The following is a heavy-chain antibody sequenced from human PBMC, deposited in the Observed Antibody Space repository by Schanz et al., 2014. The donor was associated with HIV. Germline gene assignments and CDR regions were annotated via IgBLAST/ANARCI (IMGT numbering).Heavy chain of an antibody. V-gene: IGHV3-30*18. D-gene: IGHD3-22*01. CDR2: ISSDGSEE. CDR3: AKGASPYHDSSGFYPDY. J-gene: IGHJ4*02. Sequence: QVQLVESGGGVVQPGRSLRLSCAASGFTFSSFGMHWVRQAPGKGLEWVAVISSDGSEEYFADSVKGRFTISRDNSKNSLSLQMNSLRTEDTSLSYCAKGASPYHDSSGFYPDYWSQGTLVTVSS. CDR1: GFTFSSFG.